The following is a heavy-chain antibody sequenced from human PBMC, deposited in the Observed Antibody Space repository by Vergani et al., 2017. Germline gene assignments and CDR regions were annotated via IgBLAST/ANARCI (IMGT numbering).Heavy chain of an antibody. CDR3: ARDRGLFDAFDI. CDR2: ISSSSSTI. D-gene: IGHD3-10*01. Sequence: EVQLVESGGGLVQPGGPLRPPCAAPGFTFSSYSMNWVRQAPGKGLEWVSYISSSSSTIYYADSVKGRFTISRDNAKNSLYLQMNSLRAEDTAVYYCARDRGLFDAFDIWGQGTMVTVSS. J-gene: IGHJ3*02. CDR1: GFTFSSYS. V-gene: IGHV3-48*04.